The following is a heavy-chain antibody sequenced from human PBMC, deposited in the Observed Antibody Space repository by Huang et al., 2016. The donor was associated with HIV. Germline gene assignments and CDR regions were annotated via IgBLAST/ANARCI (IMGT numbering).Heavy chain of an antibody. Sequence: QVQLVESGGGVVQPGRSLRLSCAVSGFTFRDHPMHWVRQAPGKGVEWVAVISFYGRNKFYADFVRGRFTISRDNSKNSLYLQLNSLTPADTSIYYCARDTTTVAGLDFWGQGALVTVSS. CDR1: GFTFRDHP. CDR2: ISFYGRNK. V-gene: IGHV3-30*14. J-gene: IGHJ4*02. D-gene: IGHD6-19*01. CDR3: ARDTTTVAGLDF.